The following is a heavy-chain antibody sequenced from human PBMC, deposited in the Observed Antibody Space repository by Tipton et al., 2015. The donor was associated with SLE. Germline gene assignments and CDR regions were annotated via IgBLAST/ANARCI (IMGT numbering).Heavy chain of an antibody. CDR1: GYTFDAYD. J-gene: IGHJ3*02. Sequence: QVQLVQSGAEVKKPGASVKVSCRASGYTFDAYDINWVRQAPGQGLEWMGWMNTMTRDTSLRTAYMELSSLTSEDTAVYYCARGRPRGSRAFDIWGQGTMVTVSS. CDR3: ARGRPRGSRAFDI. D-gene: IGHD3-10*01. CDR2: M. V-gene: IGHV1-8*02.